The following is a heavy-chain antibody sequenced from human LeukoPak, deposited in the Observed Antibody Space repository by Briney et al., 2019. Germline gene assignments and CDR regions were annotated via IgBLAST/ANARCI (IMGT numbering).Heavy chain of an antibody. CDR2: IDPSDSDI. Sequence: GESLKISCKASGYSFTSYWIGWVRQMPGKGLEGMGIIDPSDSDIRYTPSFQAQVTISADKSLSTAYLQWNSLKASDTAIYYCARQTAMGRSGDYWGQGTLVTVPS. V-gene: IGHV5-51*01. D-gene: IGHD7-27*01. J-gene: IGHJ4*02. CDR1: GYSFTSYW. CDR3: ARQTAMGRSGDY.